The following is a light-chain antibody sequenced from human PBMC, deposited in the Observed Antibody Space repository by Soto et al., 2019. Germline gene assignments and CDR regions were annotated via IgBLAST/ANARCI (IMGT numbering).Light chain of an antibody. V-gene: IGKV1-39*01. Sequence: DIQLPQSPSSLSASVGDRVTLTCRASQRITTYLNWYQQRPGKAPKLLIFGTSNLQSGVPSRFRGSGSGIEFTLTISNLQHEDFATYYGQQSYSTPLTFGGGTYVEIK. CDR2: GTS. CDR3: QQSYSTPLT. J-gene: IGKJ4*01. CDR1: QRITTY.